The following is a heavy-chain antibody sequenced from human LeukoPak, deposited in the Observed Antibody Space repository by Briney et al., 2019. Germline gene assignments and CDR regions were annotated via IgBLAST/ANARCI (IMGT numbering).Heavy chain of an antibody. CDR1: GGSISSGGYY. D-gene: IGHD5-12*01. Sequence: SQTLSLTCTVSGGSISSGGYYWSWIRQHPGKGLEWIGYIYYSGSTYYTPSLKNRVTISVATSKNQFSLRLSSVTAVDTTVYYCARGGGGYSWYFDLWGRGTLVTVSS. CDR2: IYYSGST. CDR3: ARGGGGYSWYFDL. J-gene: IGHJ2*01. V-gene: IGHV4-31*03.